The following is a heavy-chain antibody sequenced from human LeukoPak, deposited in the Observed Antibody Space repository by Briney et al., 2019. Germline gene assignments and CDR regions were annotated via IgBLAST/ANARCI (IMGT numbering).Heavy chain of an antibody. J-gene: IGHJ4*02. CDR2: ISYDGSNK. CDR3: ARGRIGYCSSTSCYAVYFDY. Sequence: TGGSLRLSCAASGFTFSSYAMHWVRQAPGKGLEWVAVISYDGSNKYYADSVKGRFTISRDNSKNTLYLQMNSLRAEDTAVYYCARGRIGYCSSTSCYAVYFDYWGQGTLVTVSS. D-gene: IGHD2-2*01. CDR1: GFTFSSYA. V-gene: IGHV3-30*04.